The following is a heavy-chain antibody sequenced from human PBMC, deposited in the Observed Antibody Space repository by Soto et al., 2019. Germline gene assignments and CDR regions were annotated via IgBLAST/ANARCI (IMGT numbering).Heavy chain of an antibody. Sequence: QIQLVHSGPEVKKPGASVRVSCKASGYTLSDHSFSWVRQGPGQGLEWLGWISAYNGDTVYAQKFQDRVTITTDTATSTAYMELRSLRSDDTAVYYCAKDRPRLPQQFNGVAWCQGTLVTVSS. CDR3: AKDRPRLPQQFNGVA. CDR2: ISAYNGDT. D-gene: IGHD2-8*01. CDR1: GYTLSDHS. V-gene: IGHV1-18*01. J-gene: IGHJ5*02.